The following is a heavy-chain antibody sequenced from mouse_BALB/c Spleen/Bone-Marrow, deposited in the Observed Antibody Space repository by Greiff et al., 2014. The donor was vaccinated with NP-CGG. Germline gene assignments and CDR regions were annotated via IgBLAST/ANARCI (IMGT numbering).Heavy chain of an antibody. V-gene: IGHV5-6-5*01. CDR1: GITVSSYT. Sequence: EVMLVESGGGLVKPGESLKFSCAASGITVSSYTMSWVRQTPEKRLEWVASITGGGTTYYPDSVKGRFTIPRDNARNILYLQVSSLRSEDTAIYYCARHYGYVDAMDYWGQGTSVTVSS. CDR3: ARHYGYVDAMDY. J-gene: IGHJ4*01. D-gene: IGHD1-2*01. CDR2: ITGGGTT.